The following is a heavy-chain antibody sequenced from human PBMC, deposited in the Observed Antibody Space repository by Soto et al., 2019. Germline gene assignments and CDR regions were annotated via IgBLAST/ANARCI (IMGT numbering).Heavy chain of an antibody. CDR1: GFTFSRYG. J-gene: IGHJ4*02. CDR2: IWNDGIRK. D-gene: IGHD3-22*01. Sequence: GGSLRLSCAAPGFTFSRYGMHWVRQAPGKGLEWVALIWNDGIRKVYVDSVKGRFTISRDNSKDTLDLQMNSLRAEDTAVYYCARDDDYEANAFDYWGPGTLVTVSS. V-gene: IGHV3-33*01. CDR3: ARDDDYEANAFDY.